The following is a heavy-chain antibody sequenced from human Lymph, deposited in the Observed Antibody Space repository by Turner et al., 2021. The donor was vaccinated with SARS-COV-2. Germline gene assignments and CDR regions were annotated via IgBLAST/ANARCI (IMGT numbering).Heavy chain of an antibody. J-gene: IGHJ4*02. CDR2: ISYDGNNI. CDR1: GFTFSSYG. V-gene: IGHV3-30*18. D-gene: IGHD3-3*01. CDR3: AKDSRVLEWLLFGEFDY. Sequence: QVHLVESGGGVVQPGGSLRLSCAASGFTFSSYGMHWVRQAPGKGLEWVAVISYDGNNIYYADSVKGRFTISRDNSKNTLYLQMNSLRAEDTAVYYCAKDSRVLEWLLFGEFDYWGQGTLVTVSS.